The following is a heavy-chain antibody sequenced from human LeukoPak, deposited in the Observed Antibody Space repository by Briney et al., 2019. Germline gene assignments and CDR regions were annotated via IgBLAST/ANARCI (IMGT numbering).Heavy chain of an antibody. Sequence: ASVKVSCKASGYTFTGYYMHWVRQAPGQGLEGMGWINPNSGGTNYAQNFQGRVTMTRDTSISTAYMELSRLGSDDTAVYYCARGPTAMVTSYYFYYYMDVWGKGTTVTVSS. CDR2: INPNSGGT. J-gene: IGHJ6*03. CDR3: ARGPTAMVTSYYFYYYMDV. D-gene: IGHD5-18*01. CDR1: GYTFTGYY. V-gene: IGHV1-2*02.